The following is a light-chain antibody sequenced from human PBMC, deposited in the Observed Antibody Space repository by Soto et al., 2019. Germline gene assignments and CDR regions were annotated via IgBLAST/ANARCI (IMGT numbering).Light chain of an antibody. CDR1: SSDVGSYNL. J-gene: IGLJ2*01. V-gene: IGLV2-23*01. CDR2: EGS. CDR3: CSYAGSSVV. Sequence: QSALTQPASVSGSPGQSITISCTGTSSDVGSYNLVSWYQQQPGKAPQLMIYEGSNRPSGVSNRFSGSKSGSTASLTISGLQAEDEAYYACCSYAGSSVVFGGGTKLTVL.